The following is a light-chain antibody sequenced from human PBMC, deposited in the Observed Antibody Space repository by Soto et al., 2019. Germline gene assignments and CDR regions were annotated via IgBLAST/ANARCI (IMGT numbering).Light chain of an antibody. Sequence: EIVMTQSPATLSVSPGERATLSCRASQSVSRNLAWYQRKPGQAPRLLIYGASTRATGIPGRFSGSGSGTEFSLTISSLQSEDFAVYYCQQHNDWPSTFGQGTKVEIK. V-gene: IGKV3-15*01. CDR1: QSVSRN. J-gene: IGKJ1*01. CDR3: QQHNDWPST. CDR2: GAS.